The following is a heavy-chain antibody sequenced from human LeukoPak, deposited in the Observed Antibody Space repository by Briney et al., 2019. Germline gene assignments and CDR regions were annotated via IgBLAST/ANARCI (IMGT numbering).Heavy chain of an antibody. CDR3: ARRRRDPKWFDP. CDR2: IYYSGST. V-gene: IGHV4-30-4*01. CDR1: GGSISSGDYY. Sequence: SETLSLTCTVSGGSISSGDYYWSWIRQPPGKGLEWIAYIYYSGSTYYNPSLKSRVTISVDTSKKQFSLKLSSVTAADTAVYYCARRRRDPKWFDPWGQGTQVTVSS. J-gene: IGHJ5*02.